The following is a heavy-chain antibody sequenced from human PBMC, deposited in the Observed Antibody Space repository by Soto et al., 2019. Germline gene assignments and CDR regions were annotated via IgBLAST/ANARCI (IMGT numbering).Heavy chain of an antibody. V-gene: IGHV4-34*01. CDR1: GGSFSGYY. CDR3: ARETIAAAGQRRYFDY. CDR2: INHSGST. J-gene: IGHJ4*02. Sequence: SETLSLTCAVYGGSFSGYYWSWIRQPPGKGLEWIGEINHSGSTNYNPSLKSRVTISVDTSKNQFSLKLSSVTAADTAVYYCARETIAAAGQRRYFDYWGQGTLVTVSS. D-gene: IGHD6-13*01.